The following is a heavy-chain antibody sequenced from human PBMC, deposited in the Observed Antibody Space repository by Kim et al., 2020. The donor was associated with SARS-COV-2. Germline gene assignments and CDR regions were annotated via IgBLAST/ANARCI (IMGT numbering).Heavy chain of an antibody. CDR1: GFTFRSYS. V-gene: IGHV3-21*01. Sequence: GGSLRLSCAASGFTFRSYSMNWVRQAPGKGLEWVSSICSSGSYIYYADSVKGRFTISRDNAKNSLYLQMNSLRTEDTAVYYCARDRRIGAAGPYYYYVM. CDR3: ARDRRIGAAGPYYYYVM. J-gene: IGHJ6*01. CDR2: ICSSGSYI. D-gene: IGHD6-13*01.